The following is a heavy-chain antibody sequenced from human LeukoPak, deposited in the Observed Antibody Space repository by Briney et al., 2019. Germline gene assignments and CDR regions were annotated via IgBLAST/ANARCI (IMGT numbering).Heavy chain of an antibody. CDR3: ARDAPGIAAAGVY. Sequence: SETLSLTCIVSGVSISSGTYYWNWIRQPAGKGLEWIGRIYTSGSTSGSTSCNPSLKSRVTISVDMSKNQFSLSLSSVTAADTAVYYCARDAPGIAAAGVYWGQGTLVSVSS. V-gene: IGHV4-61*02. J-gene: IGHJ4*02. CDR1: GVSISSGTYY. CDR2: IYTSGSTSGST. D-gene: IGHD6-13*01.